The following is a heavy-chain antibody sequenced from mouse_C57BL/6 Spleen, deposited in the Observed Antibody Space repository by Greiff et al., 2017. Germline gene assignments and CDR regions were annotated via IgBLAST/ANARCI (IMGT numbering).Heavy chain of an antibody. Sequence: DVKLQESGAELVKPGASVKLSCTASGFNINDYYMHWVKQRTEQGLEWIGRIDPEDGETKYAPKFQGKATITADTSSNTAYLQLSSLTSEDTAFYYCASSGSSLYYYAMDYWGQGTSVTVSS. D-gene: IGHD1-1*01. CDR2: IDPEDGET. V-gene: IGHV14-2*01. CDR1: GFNINDYY. CDR3: ASSGSSLYYYAMDY. J-gene: IGHJ4*01.